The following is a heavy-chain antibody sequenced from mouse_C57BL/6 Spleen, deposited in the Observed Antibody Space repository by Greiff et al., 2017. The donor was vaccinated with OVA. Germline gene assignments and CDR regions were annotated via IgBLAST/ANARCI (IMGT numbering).Heavy chain of an antibody. CDR3: ARGGYSNPWFAY. CDR2: ISYDGSN. Sequence: EVKLIESGPGLVKPSQSLSLTCSVTGYSITSGYYWNWIRQFPGNKLEWMGYISYDGSNNYNPSLKNRISITRDTSKNQFFLKLNSVTTEDTATYYCARGGYSNPWFAYWGQGTLVTVSA. CDR1: GYSITSGYY. V-gene: IGHV3-6*01. J-gene: IGHJ3*01. D-gene: IGHD2-5*01.